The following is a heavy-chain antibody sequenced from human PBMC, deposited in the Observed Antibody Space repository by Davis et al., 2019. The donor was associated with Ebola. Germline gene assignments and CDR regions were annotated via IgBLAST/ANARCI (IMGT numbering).Heavy chain of an antibody. J-gene: IGHJ4*02. CDR1: GFAVRNTH. D-gene: IGHD6-19*01. Sequence: GGSLRLSCDVSGFAVRNTHMSWVRQAPGKGLEWVSGIYGGDTHYADSVKGRFTISRDNSKNTLHLQMNSLRVEDTAVYFCARDGIKWLVPVWGQGTLVTVSS. CDR3: ARDGIKWLVPV. CDR2: IYGGDT. V-gene: IGHV3-53*01.